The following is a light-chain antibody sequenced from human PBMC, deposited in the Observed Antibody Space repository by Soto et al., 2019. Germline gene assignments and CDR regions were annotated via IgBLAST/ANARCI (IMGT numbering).Light chain of an antibody. Sequence: YVLTQPPSVSVAPGQTAMITCGGNNIGSHSVHWYQQKPGQAPVLVVYDVDDRPSGIPERFSGSNSGNTATLTISRVEAGDEADYYCQVWDFSSDHYVFGSGTKVTVL. CDR2: DVD. J-gene: IGLJ1*01. CDR3: QVWDFSSDHYV. CDR1: NIGSHS. V-gene: IGLV3-21*02.